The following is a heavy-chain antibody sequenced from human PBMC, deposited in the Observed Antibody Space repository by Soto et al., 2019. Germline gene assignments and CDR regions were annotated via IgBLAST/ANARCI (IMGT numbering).Heavy chain of an antibody. J-gene: IGHJ4*02. CDR3: ARQYYDILTGYYYFDY. D-gene: IGHD3-9*01. CDR1: GGSISSYY. Sequence: TLSLTCTVSGGSISSYYWSWIRQPPGKGLEWIGYIYYSGSTNYNPSLKSRVTISVDTSKNQFSLKLSSVTAADTAVYYCARQYYDILTGYYYFDYWGQGTLVTVSS. V-gene: IGHV4-59*08. CDR2: IYYSGST.